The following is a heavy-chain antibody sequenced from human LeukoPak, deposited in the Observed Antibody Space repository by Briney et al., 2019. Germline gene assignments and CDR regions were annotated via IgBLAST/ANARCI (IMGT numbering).Heavy chain of an antibody. J-gene: IGHJ4*02. CDR3: ARMGDYCSSTSCYAFDY. D-gene: IGHD2-2*01. CDR2: IYPGDSDT. CDR1: GYSFTSYW. Sequence: GESLKISCKGSGYSFTSYWIGWVRQVPGKGLEWMGIIYPGDSDTRYSPSFQGQVTISADKSISTAYLQWGSLKASDTAMYYCARMGDYCSSTSCYAFDYWGQGTLVTVSS. V-gene: IGHV5-51*01.